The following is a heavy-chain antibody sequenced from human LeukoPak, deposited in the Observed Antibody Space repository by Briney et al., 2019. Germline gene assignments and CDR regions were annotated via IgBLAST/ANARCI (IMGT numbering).Heavy chain of an antibody. CDR1: GYTFTSYA. V-gene: IGHV1-3*01. D-gene: IGHD3-10*01. J-gene: IGHJ6*02. CDR3: ARETLIREGGITMVRGVIPYYYGMDV. CDR2: INAGNGNT. Sequence: GASVKVSCKASGYTFTSYAMHWVRQAPGQRLEWMGWINAGNGNTKYSQKFQGRVTITRDTSASTAYMELSSLRSEDTAVYYCARETLIREGGITMVRGVIPYYYGMDVWGQGTTVTVSS.